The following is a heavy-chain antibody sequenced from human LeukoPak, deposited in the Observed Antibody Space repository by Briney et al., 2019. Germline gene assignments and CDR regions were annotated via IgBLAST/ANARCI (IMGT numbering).Heavy chain of an antibody. D-gene: IGHD1-26*01. CDR3: ARLMWELPPHYYYMDV. Sequence: PGGSLRLSCAASGFTMSNSAMSWVRQAPGKGLEWVSSISTSSSYIYYADSMKGRFTISRDNAKNSLYLQMVSLRAEDTAVYYCARLMWELPPHYYYMDVWGKGTTVTISS. V-gene: IGHV3-21*01. CDR2: ISTSSSYI. J-gene: IGHJ6*03. CDR1: GFTMSNSA.